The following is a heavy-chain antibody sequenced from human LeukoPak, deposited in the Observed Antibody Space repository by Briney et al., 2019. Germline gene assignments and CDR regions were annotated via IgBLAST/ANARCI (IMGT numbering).Heavy chain of an antibody. CDR3: ARAGPLVGATGVYYYGMDV. J-gene: IGHJ6*02. D-gene: IGHD1-26*01. Sequence: SQTLSLTCAIPGDSVSSNSAAWNWIRQSPSRGLEWLGRTYYRSKWYNDYAVSVKSRITINPDTSKNQFSLQLNSVTPEDTAVYYCARAGPLVGATGVYYYGMDVWGQGTTVTVSS. CDR1: GDSVSSNSAA. V-gene: IGHV6-1*01. CDR2: TYYRSKWYN.